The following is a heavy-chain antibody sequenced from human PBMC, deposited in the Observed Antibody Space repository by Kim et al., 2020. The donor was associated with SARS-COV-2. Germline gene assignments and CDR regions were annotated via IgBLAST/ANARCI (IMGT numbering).Heavy chain of an antibody. CDR2: ISYDGSNK. D-gene: IGHD3-16*02. Sequence: GGSLRLSCAASGFTFSSYAMHWVRQAPGKGLEWVAVISYDGSNKYYVDSVKGRFTISRDNSKNTLYLQMNSLRAEDTAVYYCARDAHLGELSFLDYWGQG. CDR1: GFTFSSYA. CDR3: ARDAHLGELSFLDY. J-gene: IGHJ4*02. V-gene: IGHV3-30*04.